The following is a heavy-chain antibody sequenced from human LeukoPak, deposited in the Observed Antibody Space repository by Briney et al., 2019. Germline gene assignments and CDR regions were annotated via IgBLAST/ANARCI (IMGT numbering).Heavy chain of an antibody. J-gene: IGHJ3*02. CDR3: ARLLDNDSSGDPDTFDM. Sequence: SETLSLTCTVSGGSISGHYWTWIRQPPGKGLEWIGFLFYSGRTRYNPSLRSRVTISVDTSENNFSLKLTSVTAADTAVYYCARLLDNDSSGDPDTFDMWGQGTVVTVSS. CDR2: LFYSGRT. CDR1: GGSISGHY. V-gene: IGHV4-59*11. D-gene: IGHD3-22*01.